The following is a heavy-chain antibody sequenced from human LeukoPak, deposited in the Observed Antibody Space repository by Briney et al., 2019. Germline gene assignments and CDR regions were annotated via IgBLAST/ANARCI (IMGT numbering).Heavy chain of an antibody. CDR2: MNPNSGNT. CDR3: ARATRHTMVRGVLVDY. V-gene: IGHV1-8*01. D-gene: IGHD3-10*01. CDR1: GYTFTSYD. J-gene: IGHJ4*02. Sequence: ASVKVSCKASGYTFTSYDINWVRQATGQGLEWMGWMNPNSGNTGYAQKFQGRVTMTRDTSISTAYMELSRLRSDDTAVYYCARATRHTMVRGVLVDYWGQGTLVTVSS.